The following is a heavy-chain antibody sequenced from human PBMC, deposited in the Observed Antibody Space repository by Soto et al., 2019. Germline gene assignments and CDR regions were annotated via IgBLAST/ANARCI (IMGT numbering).Heavy chain of an antibody. D-gene: IGHD2-8*02. V-gene: IGHV4-4*02. CDR2: IYRTGST. J-gene: IGHJ4*02. Sequence: SETLSLTCAVSGGSFTSNNWWTWVRQPPGQGLEWVGEIYRTGSTNSNPSLKSRVTISLDKSENQSSLKVTSLTAADTAVYYCASQYPETGVDDWGQGTLVTVSS. CDR1: GGSFTSNNW. CDR3: ASQYPETGVDD.